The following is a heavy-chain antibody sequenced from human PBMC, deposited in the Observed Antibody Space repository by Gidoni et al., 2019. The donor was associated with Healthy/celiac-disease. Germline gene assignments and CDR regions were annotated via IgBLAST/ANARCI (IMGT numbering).Heavy chain of an antibody. CDR3: ARLPGTGGHPAPKYDFWSGYYRGRLNCMDV. Sequence: QVQLQQWGAGLLKPSETLSLTCSVYGGSFSGYYWSWIRQPPGKGLEWIGVINHSGSTNDNPSPKGRVTISVDTSKNQFSLKLSSVTAADTAGYYCARLPGTGGHPAPKYDFWSGYYRGRLNCMDVWGQGTTVTVSS. CDR1: GGSFSGYY. CDR2: INHSGST. J-gene: IGHJ6*02. D-gene: IGHD3-3*01. V-gene: IGHV4-34*01.